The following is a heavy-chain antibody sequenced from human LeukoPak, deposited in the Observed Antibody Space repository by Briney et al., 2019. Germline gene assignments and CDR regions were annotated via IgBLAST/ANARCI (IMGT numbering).Heavy chain of an antibody. CDR3: ARGALLWFGAKMEYYFDS. CDR2: IYSGGST. CDR1: GDSISSYY. D-gene: IGHD3-10*01. V-gene: IGHV3-53*01. Sequence: ETLSLTCTVSGDSISSYYWSWVRQAPGKGLEWVSIIYSGGSTFYADSVKGRFTISRDNSKNTLYLQMNSLRAEDTAVYYCARGALLWFGAKMEYYFDSWGQGTPLTVSS. J-gene: IGHJ4*02.